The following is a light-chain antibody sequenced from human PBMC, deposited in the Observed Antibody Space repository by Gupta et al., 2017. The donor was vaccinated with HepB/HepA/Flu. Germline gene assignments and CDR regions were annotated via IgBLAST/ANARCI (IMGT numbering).Light chain of an antibody. CDR3: QQYNKWPLT. CDR2: GSF. J-gene: IGKJ4*01. CDR1: QSISTN. Sequence: EIVMTQSTVTLSVSPGERATLSCRASQSISTNVAWYQQKPGQAPRLLIYGSFTRATGIPARFSGSGSGTEFTLTISSLQSEDFAVYFCQQYNKWPLTFGGGIKVEIK. V-gene: IGKV3-15*01.